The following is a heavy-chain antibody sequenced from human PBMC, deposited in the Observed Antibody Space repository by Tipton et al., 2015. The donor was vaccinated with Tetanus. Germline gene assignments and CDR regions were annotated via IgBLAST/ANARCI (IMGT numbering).Heavy chain of an antibody. CDR2: IYQGVNS. CDR3: ARGITDGYNRRFDY. CDR1: GGS. V-gene: IGHV4-30-2*04. Sequence: GGSLNRVRQPPGKGLVWIGHIYQGVNSFINPPLRSRVITSPDTSKRQVSLRLSSVTAADTAVYYCARGITDGYNRRFDYWGQGTLVAVSP. D-gene: IGHD5-24*01. J-gene: IGHJ4*02.